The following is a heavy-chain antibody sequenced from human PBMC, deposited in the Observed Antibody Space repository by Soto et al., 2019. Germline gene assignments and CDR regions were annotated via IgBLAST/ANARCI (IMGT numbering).Heavy chain of an antibody. Sequence: QVTLKESGPVLVKPTETLTLTCTVSGFSLSNARMGVSWIRQPPGKALEWLAHIFSNDEKSYSTSLKSRLTISKNTSKSQVVLTMTNMDPVDTATYYCAHTVAGTWWVWFDPWGQGTLVTVSS. CDR1: GFSLSNARMG. J-gene: IGHJ5*02. CDR2: IFSNDEK. V-gene: IGHV2-26*01. CDR3: AHTVAGTWWVWFDP. D-gene: IGHD6-19*01.